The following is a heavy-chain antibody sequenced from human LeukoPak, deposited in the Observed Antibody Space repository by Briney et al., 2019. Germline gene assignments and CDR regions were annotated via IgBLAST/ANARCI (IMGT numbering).Heavy chain of an antibody. CDR2: MNPNSGNT. J-gene: IGHJ6*03. CDR3: ARVEAPLRYFDWSNYYYYYYYMDV. Sequence: ASVKVSCKASGYTFTSYDINWVRQATGQGLEWMGWMNPNSGNTGYAQKFQGRVTMTRNTSISTAYMELSSLRSEDTAVYYCARVEAPLRYFDWSNYYYYYYYMDVWGKGTTVTVSS. CDR1: GYTFTSYD. D-gene: IGHD3-9*01. V-gene: IGHV1-8*01.